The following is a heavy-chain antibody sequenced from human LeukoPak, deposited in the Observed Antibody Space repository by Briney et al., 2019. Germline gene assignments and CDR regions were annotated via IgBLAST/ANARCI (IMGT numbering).Heavy chain of an antibody. CDR1: GGFISSGGYY. D-gene: IGHD2-2*01. V-gene: IGHV4-31*03. CDR2: IYYTGNT. Sequence: SETLSLTCTVAGGFISSGGYYWSWIRQCPGKGLEWIGYIYYTGNTYYNPSLKSRVAISVDTSKNQFSLKLSSVTAADTAVYYCARQRRMDCSSTSCYVVGGFDYWGQGTLVTVSS. J-gene: IGHJ4*02. CDR3: ARQRRMDCSSTSCYVVGGFDY.